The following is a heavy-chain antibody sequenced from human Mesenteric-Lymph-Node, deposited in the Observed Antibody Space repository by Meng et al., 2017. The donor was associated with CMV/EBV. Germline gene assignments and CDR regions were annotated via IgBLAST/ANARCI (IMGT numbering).Heavy chain of an antibody. J-gene: IGHJ4*02. Sequence: GESLKISCAASGFTFSSYAMSWVRQAPGKGLEWVSAISGSGGSTYYADSVKGRFTISRDNSKNTLYLQMNVLRPADTAIYYCAKGGGGSGWHGQDYWGQGTLVTVSS. CDR2: ISGSGGST. CDR3: AKGGGGSGWHGQDY. D-gene: IGHD6-19*01. CDR1: GFTFSSYA. V-gene: IGHV3-23*01.